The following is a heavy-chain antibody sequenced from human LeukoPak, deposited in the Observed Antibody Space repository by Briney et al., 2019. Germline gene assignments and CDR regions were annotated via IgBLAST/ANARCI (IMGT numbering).Heavy chain of an antibody. D-gene: IGHD5-18*01. Sequence: PSETLSLTCTVSGGSISSYYWSWIRQPPGKGLEWIGYIYYSGSTNYNPSLKSRVTMSVDTSRNQFSLKLSSVTAADTAVYYCAGGYNYGLRAFDYWGQGTLVTVSS. CDR2: IYYSGST. CDR3: AGGYNYGLRAFDY. J-gene: IGHJ4*02. CDR1: GGSISSYY. V-gene: IGHV4-59*01.